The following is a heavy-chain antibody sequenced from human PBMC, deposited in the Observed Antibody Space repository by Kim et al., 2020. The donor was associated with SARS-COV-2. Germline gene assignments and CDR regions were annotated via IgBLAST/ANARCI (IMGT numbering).Heavy chain of an antibody. D-gene: IGHD2-2*01. CDR1: GGSISSSSYY. CDR3: ARQVVPARRGYYYYGMDV. V-gene: IGHV4-39*01. J-gene: IGHJ6*02. CDR2: IYYSGST. Sequence: SETLSLTCTVSGGSISSSSYYWGWIRQPPGKGLEWIGSIYYSGSTYYNPSLKSRVTISVDTSKNQFSLKLSSVTAADTAVYYCARQVVPARRGYYYYGMDVWGQGTTVTVSS.